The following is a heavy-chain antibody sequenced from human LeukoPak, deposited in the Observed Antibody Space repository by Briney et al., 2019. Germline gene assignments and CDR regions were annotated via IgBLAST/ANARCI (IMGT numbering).Heavy chain of an antibody. D-gene: IGHD2-15*01. Sequence: ASVKVSCKASGGTFSSYAISWVRQAPGQGLEWMGRIIPILGIANYAQKFQGRVTITADKSTSTACMELSSLRSEDTAVYYCARGGSMGVVWGQGTLVTVSS. V-gene: IGHV1-69*04. CDR2: IIPILGIA. CDR3: ARGGSMGVV. CDR1: GGTFSSYA. J-gene: IGHJ4*02.